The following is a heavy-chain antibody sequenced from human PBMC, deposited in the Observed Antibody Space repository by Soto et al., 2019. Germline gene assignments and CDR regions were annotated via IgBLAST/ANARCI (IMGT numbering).Heavy chain of an antibody. CDR2: IDTDRGGT. CDR3: ATVFDV. Sequence: EVQLVESGGGLVQPGGSLRVSCAASGFTFRSHRIHWVRQAPGKGLEWVSRIDTDRGGTSYADSVKGRFTISTDNAENTVYLQMNGLRVEDTAVYYCATVFDVWGQGTLVTVSS. V-gene: IGHV3-74*01. D-gene: IGHD4-17*01. CDR1: GFTFRSHR. J-gene: IGHJ4*02.